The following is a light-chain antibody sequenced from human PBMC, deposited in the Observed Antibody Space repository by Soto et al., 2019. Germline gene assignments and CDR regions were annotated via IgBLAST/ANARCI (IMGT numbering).Light chain of an antibody. V-gene: IGKV3-20*01. Sequence: EIVLTQSPGTLSLPPGERATLSCRASQSVSSSYLAWYQQKPGQAPRLLIYGASSRATGIPDRFSGSGSGTDFTLTNSRLEPEDSAVYYCQQDGSSYTFGQGTKLEIK. CDR3: QQDGSSYT. CDR2: GAS. CDR1: QSVSSSY. J-gene: IGKJ2*01.